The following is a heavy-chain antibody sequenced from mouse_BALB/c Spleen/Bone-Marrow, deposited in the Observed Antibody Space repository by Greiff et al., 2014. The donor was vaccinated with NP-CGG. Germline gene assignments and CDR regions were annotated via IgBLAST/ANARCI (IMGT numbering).Heavy chain of an antibody. J-gene: IGHJ3*01. CDR2: ISYSGST. V-gene: IGHV3-2*02. CDR1: GYSITSDYA. D-gene: IGHD4-1*01. CDR3: ARRDWDAFAY. Sequence: EVMLVESGPGLVKPSQSLSLTCTVTGYSITSDYAWNWIRQFPGNKLEWMGYISYSGSTSYNPSLKSRISITRDTSKNQFFLRLNSVTTEDTATYYCARRDWDAFAYWGQGTLVTVSA.